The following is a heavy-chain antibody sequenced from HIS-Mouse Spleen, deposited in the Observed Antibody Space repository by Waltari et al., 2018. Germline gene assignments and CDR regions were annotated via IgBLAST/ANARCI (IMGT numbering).Heavy chain of an antibody. CDR2: IKADGSEK. CDR3: ARDLGYSSGNDY. Sequence: EVQLVESGGGLVQPGGSLRLSCAASGFTFSSYWMSWVRQAPGKGLEWLANIKADGSEKYYGDSVKGRFTISRDNAKNSLYLQMNSLRAEDTAVYYCARDLGYSSGNDYWGQGTLVTVSS. D-gene: IGHD6-19*01. V-gene: IGHV3-7*01. CDR1: GFTFSSYW. J-gene: IGHJ4*02.